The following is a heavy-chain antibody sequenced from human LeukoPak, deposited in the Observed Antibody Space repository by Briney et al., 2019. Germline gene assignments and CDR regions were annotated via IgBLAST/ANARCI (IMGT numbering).Heavy chain of an antibody. CDR3: ARVLTAVAGPYYFDF. CDR2: IYSSGNT. Sequence: SETLSLTCTVSGGSISRHYWSWIRQPAGKGLEWIGRIYSSGNTNYNPSLNSRDTMSVDTSKNQFSLKLTSVTAADTAVYYCARVLTAVAGPYYFDFWGQGTLVTVSS. D-gene: IGHD6-19*01. V-gene: IGHV4-4*07. J-gene: IGHJ4*02. CDR1: GGSISRHY.